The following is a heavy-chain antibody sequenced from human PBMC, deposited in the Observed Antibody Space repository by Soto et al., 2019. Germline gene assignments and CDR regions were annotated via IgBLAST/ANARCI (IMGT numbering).Heavy chain of an antibody. J-gene: IGHJ4*02. CDR2: IIPIFGTA. CDR1: GGTFSSYA. D-gene: IGHD6-13*01. V-gene: IGHV1-69*13. CDR3: ARDLAAAGTVA. Sequence: GASGKVSCKASGGTFSSYAISWVRQAPGQGLEWMGGIIPIFGTANYAQKFQGRVTITADESTSTAYMELSSLRSEDTAVYYCARDLAAAGTVAWGQGTLVTVSS.